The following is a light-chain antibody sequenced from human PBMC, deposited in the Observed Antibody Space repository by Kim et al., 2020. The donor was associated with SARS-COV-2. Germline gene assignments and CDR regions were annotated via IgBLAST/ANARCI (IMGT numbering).Light chain of an antibody. CDR1: SSNIGNNY. J-gene: IGLJ3*02. Sequence: GQKVTLSCSGRSSNIGNNYVSWYQHFPGTAPKLLIYDNKKRPSGIPDRFSGSKSGTSATLDTTGLQTGDEADYYCGTWDSSLSAGVFGGGTQLTVL. CDR2: DNK. CDR3: GTWDSSLSAGV. V-gene: IGLV1-51*01.